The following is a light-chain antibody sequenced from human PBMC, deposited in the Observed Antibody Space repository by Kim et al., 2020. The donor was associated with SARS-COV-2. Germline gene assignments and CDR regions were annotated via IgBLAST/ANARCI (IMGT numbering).Light chain of an antibody. Sequence: DIQMTQSPSSLSASVGDRVSITCRASQDITNDLGWYQQKPGESPKRLIYAASNLQSGVPSRFSGSGSGTEFPLKITSLQTEVFATYCCLQHPDFPWTFGQGTKVENK. V-gene: IGKV1-17*01. CDR3: LQHPDFPWT. CDR2: AAS. J-gene: IGKJ1*01. CDR1: QDITND.